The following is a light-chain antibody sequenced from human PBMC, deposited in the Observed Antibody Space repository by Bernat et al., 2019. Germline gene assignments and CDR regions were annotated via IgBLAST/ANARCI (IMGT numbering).Light chain of an antibody. V-gene: IGKV1-8*01. CDR1: QGISSY. CDR2: AAS. CDR3: QQYYSYPWT. Sequence: AIRMTQSPSSFSASTGDRVTITCRASQGISSYLAWYQQKPGKAPKLLIYAASPLQSGVPSRFSGSGSGTDFTLTIRCLQSEDFATYYCQQYYSYPWTFGQGTKVESK. J-gene: IGKJ1*01.